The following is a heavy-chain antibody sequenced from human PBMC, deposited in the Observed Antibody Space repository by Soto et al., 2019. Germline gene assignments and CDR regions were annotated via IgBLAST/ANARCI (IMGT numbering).Heavy chain of an antibody. V-gene: IGHV3-21*01. J-gene: IGHJ6*02. CDR3: AKDGAAGSVMEV. CDR1: GFTFSTYG. D-gene: IGHD6-13*01. CDR2: ISSGSEYI. Sequence: EMQLVESGGGLVKPGGSLRLSCAASGFTFSTYGMNWVRQAPGKGLEWGSSISSGSEYIYYADSLKGRLTISRDNARNSLYLQLNSLRAEDTAVYYCAKDGAAGSVMEVWGQGTTVTVSS.